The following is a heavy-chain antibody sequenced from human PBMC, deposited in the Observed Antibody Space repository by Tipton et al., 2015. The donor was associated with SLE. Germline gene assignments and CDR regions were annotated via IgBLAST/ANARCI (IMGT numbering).Heavy chain of an antibody. Sequence: TLSLTCTVSGGSISSHYWSWIRQPPGKGLEWIGYIYYSGSTNYNPSLKSRVTISVDTSKNQFSLKLSSVTAADTAVYYCARPPTAWGQGTLVTVSS. V-gene: IGHV4-59*11. D-gene: IGHD4-11*01. J-gene: IGHJ5*02. CDR3: ARPPTA. CDR2: IYYSGST. CDR1: GGSISSHY.